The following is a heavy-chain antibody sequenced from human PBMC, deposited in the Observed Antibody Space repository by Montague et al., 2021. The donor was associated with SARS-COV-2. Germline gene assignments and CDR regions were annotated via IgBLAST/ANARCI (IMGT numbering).Heavy chain of an antibody. J-gene: IGHJ4*02. V-gene: IGHV3-21*01. Sequence: SLRLSCAASGFTFSSFSMNWVRQAPGKGLEWVAIIGSSSSYIYYADSARGRFTISRDNAKNSLYLQMNSLRGEDTAIYYCAREAAPRYCAGGICYQPEDFWGQETQVTVSS. CDR2: IGSSSSYI. D-gene: IGHD2-15*01. CDR3: AREAAPRYCAGGICYQPEDF. CDR1: GFTFSSFS.